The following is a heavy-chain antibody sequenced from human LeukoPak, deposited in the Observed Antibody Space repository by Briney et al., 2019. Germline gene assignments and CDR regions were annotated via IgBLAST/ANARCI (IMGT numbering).Heavy chain of an antibody. CDR2: IHTSGST. CDR1: GGSTSNYF. V-gene: IGHV4-4*07. CDR3: ARDQEGHGYYFDY. Sequence: SETLSLTCTVSGGSTSNYFCTWLRQSAGKGLEWIGRIHTSGSTNYNPSLKSRVSMSVDTSKNQFSLKLSSVTAADTAVYYCARDQEGHGYYFDYWGQGALVTVSS. J-gene: IGHJ4*02. D-gene: IGHD3-3*01.